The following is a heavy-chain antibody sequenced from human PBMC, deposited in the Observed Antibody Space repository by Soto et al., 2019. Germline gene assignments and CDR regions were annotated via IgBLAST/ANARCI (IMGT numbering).Heavy chain of an antibody. Sequence: QVQLVQSGDEVKKPGASVKVSCKASGYIFVNYGIAWVRQAPGQGLEWMGWISPYTGNTHSATKIQGRLTMTTDTXSSTAYMDLRSLTSNDTAVYYCVMVDNYVTPTPQDVGGQGTTVTVSS. D-gene: IGHD3-16*01. CDR1: GYIFVNYG. V-gene: IGHV1-18*01. CDR3: VMVDNYVTPTPQDV. CDR2: ISPYTGNT. J-gene: IGHJ6*02.